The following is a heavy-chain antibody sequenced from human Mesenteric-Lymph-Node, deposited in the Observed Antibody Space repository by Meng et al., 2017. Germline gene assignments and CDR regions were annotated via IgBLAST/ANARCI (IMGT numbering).Heavy chain of an antibody. CDR1: GFDFSGSA. CDR3: TRLWDSSSWFPDFDN. Sequence: GGSLRLSCAASGFDFSGSAIHWVRQASGKGLEWVGRIRSKPNGYATLYSASIKSRFTISRDDSKNTSYLQMNSLETEDTAVYYCTRLWDSSSWFPDFDNWGQGTLVTVSS. V-gene: IGHV3-73*01. CDR2: IRSKPNGYAT. D-gene: IGHD6-13*01. J-gene: IGHJ4*02.